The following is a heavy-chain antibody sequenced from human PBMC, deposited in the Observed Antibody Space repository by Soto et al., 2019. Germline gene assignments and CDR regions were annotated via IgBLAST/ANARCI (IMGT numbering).Heavy chain of an antibody. CDR1: GFTFKTHA. CDR2: IAYDGNEK. CDR3: GKDVGDYVPYYYGVDV. Sequence: QVQLVESGGGVVQPGTSLRLSCAASGFTFKTHAMHWVRQAPGKGLEWMAVIAYDGNEKFYADSVKGRLTISRDNSKNALYLQINTLRNEDTAVYYCGKDVGDYVPYYYGVDVWDQGTTVTVSS. J-gene: IGHJ6*02. V-gene: IGHV3-30*18. D-gene: IGHD1-26*01.